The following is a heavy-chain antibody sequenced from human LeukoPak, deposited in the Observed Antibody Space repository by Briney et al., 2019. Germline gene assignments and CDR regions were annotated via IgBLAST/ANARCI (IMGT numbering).Heavy chain of an antibody. V-gene: IGHV4-59*08. CDR2: IYYSGST. D-gene: IGHD2-21*02. Sequence: SETLSLTCTVSGGSISSYYWSWIRQPPGKGLEWIGYIYYSGSTNYNPSLKSRVTISVDTSKNQFSLKLSSVTAADTAVYYCARGPDLDAFDIWGQGTMVTVSS. CDR3: ARGPDLDAFDI. J-gene: IGHJ3*02. CDR1: GGSISSYY.